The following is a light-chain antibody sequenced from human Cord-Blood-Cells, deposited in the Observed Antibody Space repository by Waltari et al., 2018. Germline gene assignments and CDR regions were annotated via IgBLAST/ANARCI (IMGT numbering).Light chain of an antibody. Sequence: VIWKTQSPSLLSRSRGERVRFSCRVSQCISSYLAWYQQKAGIAPELLIYAASTVQSGVTANFRGSGPGTDFTLTICCLKSEDFATYYYQQYYSVPYTFGQGTKLEVK. CDR2: AAS. CDR3: QQYYSVPYT. J-gene: IGKJ2*01. V-gene: IGKV1D-8*01. CDR1: QCISSY.